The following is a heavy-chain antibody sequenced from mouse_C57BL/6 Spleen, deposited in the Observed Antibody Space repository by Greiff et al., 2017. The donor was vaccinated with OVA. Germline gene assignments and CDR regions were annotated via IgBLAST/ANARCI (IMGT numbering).Heavy chain of an antibody. V-gene: IGHV5-9*01. CDR2: ISGGGGNT. D-gene: IGHD2-3*01. Sequence: EVKLQESGGGLVKPGGSLKLSCAASGFTFSSYTMSWVRQTPEKRLEWVATISGGGGNTYYPASVKGRFTISRDNAKNTLYLQMSSLRSEDTALYYCARRRAYDGYYYYAMDYWGQGTSVTVSS. CDR1: GFTFSSYT. CDR3: ARRRAYDGYYYYAMDY. J-gene: IGHJ4*01.